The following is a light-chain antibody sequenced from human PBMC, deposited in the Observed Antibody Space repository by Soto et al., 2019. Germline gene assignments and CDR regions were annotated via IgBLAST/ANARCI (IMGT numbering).Light chain of an antibody. Sequence: IVLTQSPGTLSLSPGERTTLSCRASQSISRYLAWHQQKPGQGPRLLIYGASSRATGTPDRFSGSGSGTDFTLTINRLEPEDFALDDCQQYGSSPPTFVQVNEVEIK. CDR3: QQYGSSPPT. CDR2: GAS. V-gene: IGKV3-20*01. CDR1: QSISRY. J-gene: IGKJ1*01.